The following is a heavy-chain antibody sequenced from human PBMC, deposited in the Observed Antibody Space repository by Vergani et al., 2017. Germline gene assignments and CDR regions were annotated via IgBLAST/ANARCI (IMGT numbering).Heavy chain of an antibody. J-gene: IGHJ4*02. Sequence: QVQLQESGPGLVKPSETLSLTCIVSGGSISPYYWSWIRQPAGKGLEWIGRIYTSESTNYNPSLKSRVTMSVDTSKNLISLKLNSVTAADTALYYCARHGGSGNFYHLFDSWGQGTLVTVSS. CDR1: GGSISPYY. D-gene: IGHD3-10*01. V-gene: IGHV4-4*07. CDR3: ARHGGSGNFYHLFDS. CDR2: IYTSEST.